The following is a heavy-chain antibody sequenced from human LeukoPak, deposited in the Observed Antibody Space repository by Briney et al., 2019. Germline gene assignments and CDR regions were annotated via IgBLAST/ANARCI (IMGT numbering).Heavy chain of an antibody. Sequence: SETLSLTCTVSGGSISSSSYYWGWIRQAPGKGLEWIGTIYYTGSTYHNPSLKSRVAISVDTSKNQFFLKLSSVTAADTAVYYCARHMWSGENWFDPWGQGTPVTVSS. CDR1: GGSISSSSYY. V-gene: IGHV4-39*01. CDR2: IYYTGST. D-gene: IGHD2-21*01. J-gene: IGHJ5*02. CDR3: ARHMWSGENWFDP.